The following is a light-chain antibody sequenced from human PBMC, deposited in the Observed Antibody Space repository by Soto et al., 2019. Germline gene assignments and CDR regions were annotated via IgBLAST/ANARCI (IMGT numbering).Light chain of an antibody. CDR2: EVS. CDR1: SSDIGGYNY. J-gene: IGLJ3*02. Sequence: QSVLTQPASVSGSPGQSITISCTGTSSDIGGYNYVSWYQQHPGKAPKLMIFEVSDRPSGVSNRFSGSKFANTASLTISGLQAEDEADYYCSSYTSSNTLVFGGGTKLTVL. CDR3: SSYTSSNTLV. V-gene: IGLV2-14*01.